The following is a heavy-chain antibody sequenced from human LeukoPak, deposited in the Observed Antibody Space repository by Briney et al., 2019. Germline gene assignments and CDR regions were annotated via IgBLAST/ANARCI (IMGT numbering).Heavy chain of an antibody. D-gene: IGHD5-18*01. J-gene: IGHJ4*02. CDR1: GFTFSIYG. Sequence: GGSLRLSCAAAGFTFSIYGMHWVHQAPGKGLEWVAVIWYDGSNKYYADSVKGRFTISRDNSKNTLYLQMNSLRAEDTAVYYCARDSGLLGFFDYWGQGTLVTVSS. V-gene: IGHV3-33*01. CDR3: ARDSGLLGFFDY. CDR2: IWYDGSNK.